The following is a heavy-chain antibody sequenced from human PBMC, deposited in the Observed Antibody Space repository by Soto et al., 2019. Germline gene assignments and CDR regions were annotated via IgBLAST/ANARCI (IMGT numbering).Heavy chain of an antibody. CDR3: VRSGTARLLRHSWFDT. CDR2: ITTSSAYI. CDR1: GFTFNTYD. Sequence: EVQLVESGGGLVKPGGSLRLSCAASGFTFNTYDMNWVRQAPGKGLEWVSSITTSSAYIYYADSLKGRITISRDNVKNSLFLQMTSLRAEDTAVYYCVRSGTARLLRHSWFDTWGQGTLVTVSS. V-gene: IGHV3-21*01. D-gene: IGHD2-21*01. J-gene: IGHJ5*02.